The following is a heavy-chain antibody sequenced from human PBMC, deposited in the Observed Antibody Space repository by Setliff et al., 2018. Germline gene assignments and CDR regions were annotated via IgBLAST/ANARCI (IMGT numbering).Heavy chain of an antibody. D-gene: IGHD3-22*01. V-gene: IGHV4-61*09. CDR1: GASISSGSNY. CDR2: ISPSGST. CDR3: ARAFDSSGYYGESHTHYFDN. J-gene: IGHJ4*02. Sequence: SETLSLTCSVSGASISSGSNYWSWIRQPAGKGVEWIGHISPSGSTTYNPSLKSRVTMSLDTSKNQFSLNLYSVTAADTAVYYCARAFDSSGYYGESHTHYFDNWGQGTLVTVSS.